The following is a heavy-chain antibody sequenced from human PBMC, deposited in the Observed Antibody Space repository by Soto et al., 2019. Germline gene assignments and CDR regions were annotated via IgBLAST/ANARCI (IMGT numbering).Heavy chain of an antibody. CDR2: IYSGGST. J-gene: IGHJ4*02. CDR1: GFTASSNY. CDR3: AKDMKWGGMTTIHYFDS. V-gene: IGHV3-53*04. D-gene: IGHD4-17*01. Sequence: PGGSLRLSCAASGFTASSNYMSWVRQAPGKGLEWVSVIYSGGSTYYADSVKGRFTISRHNSKNTLYLQMNSLRAEDTAVYYCAKDMKWGGMTTIHYFDSWGQGTLVTVS.